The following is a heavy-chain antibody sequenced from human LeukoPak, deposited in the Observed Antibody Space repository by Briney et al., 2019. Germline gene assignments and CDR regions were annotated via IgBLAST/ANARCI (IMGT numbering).Heavy chain of an antibody. D-gene: IGHD3-22*01. CDR1: GFTFSTYE. V-gene: IGHV3-48*03. J-gene: IGHJ4*02. CDR3: ARDGVYYDTSVGPFDY. Sequence: GGSLRLPCAASGFTFSTYEMNWVRLAPGKGLEWVSYISSSGSTIYYADSVKGRFTISRDNAKNSLYLQMNSLRAEDTAVYYCARDGVYYDTSVGPFDYWGQGTLVTVSS. CDR2: ISSSGSTI.